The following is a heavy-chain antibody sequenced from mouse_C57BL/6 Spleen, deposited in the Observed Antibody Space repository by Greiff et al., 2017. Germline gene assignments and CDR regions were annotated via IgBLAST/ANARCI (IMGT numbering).Heavy chain of an antibody. CDR2: IYPRDGST. J-gene: IGHJ4*01. Sequence: QVQLKESGPELVKPGASVKLSCKASGYTFTSYDINWVKQRPGQGLEWIGWIYPRDGSTKYNEKFKGKATLTVDTSSSTAYMELHSLTSEDSVVYFCARRTAQAYYYAMDYWGQGTSVTVSS. D-gene: IGHD3-2*02. V-gene: IGHV1-85*01. CDR3: ARRTAQAYYYAMDY. CDR1: GYTFTSYD.